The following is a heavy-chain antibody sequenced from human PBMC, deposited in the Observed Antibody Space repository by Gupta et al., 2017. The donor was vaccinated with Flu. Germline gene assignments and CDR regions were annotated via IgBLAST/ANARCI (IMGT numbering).Heavy chain of an antibody. CDR1: GGTFSSYA. V-gene: IGHV1-69*01. D-gene: IGHD2-2*01. J-gene: IGHJ6*02. Sequence: VKVSCKASGGTFSSYAISWVRQAPGQGLEWMGGIIPIFGTANYAQKFQGRVTITADESTSTAYMELSSLRSEDTAVYYCARAHCSSTSCFFFENYYYGMDVWGQGTTVTVSS. CDR2: IIPIFGTA. CDR3: ARAHCSSTSCFFFENYYYGMDV.